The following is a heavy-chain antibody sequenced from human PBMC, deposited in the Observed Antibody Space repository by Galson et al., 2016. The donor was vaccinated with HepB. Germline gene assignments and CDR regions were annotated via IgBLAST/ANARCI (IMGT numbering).Heavy chain of an antibody. D-gene: IGHD1-26*01. V-gene: IGHV1-46*01. CDR3: ARELGGSYYFDY. J-gene: IGHJ4*02. CDR2: ISPDDGFT. Sequence: SVKVSCKASGYIFTSYLIHWVRQAPGQGAEWMGRISPDDGFTTSAQSFQGRLTISRDTSTSIVYMELGSLRSEDTDVYYCARELGGSYYFDYWGQGTLVTVSS. CDR1: GYIFTSYL.